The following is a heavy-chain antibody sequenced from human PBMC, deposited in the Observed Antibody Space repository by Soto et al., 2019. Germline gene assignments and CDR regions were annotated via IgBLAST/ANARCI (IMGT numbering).Heavy chain of an antibody. CDR1: GYTFTSYY. CDR2: MNPNSGNT. Sequence: ASVKVSCKASGYTFTSYYMHWVRQATGQRLEWMGWMNPNSGNTGYAQKFQGRVTMTRNTSISTAYMELSSLRSEDTAVYYCARGTPPDFWSGYYYYYYYMDVWGKGTTVTVSS. D-gene: IGHD3-3*01. V-gene: IGHV1-8*02. J-gene: IGHJ6*03. CDR3: ARGTPPDFWSGYYYYYYYMDV.